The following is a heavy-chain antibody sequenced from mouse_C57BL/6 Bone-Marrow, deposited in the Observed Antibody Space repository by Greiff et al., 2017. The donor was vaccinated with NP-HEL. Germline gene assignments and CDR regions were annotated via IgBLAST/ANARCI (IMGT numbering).Heavy chain of an antibody. Sequence: VHVKQSGPELVKPGASVKISCKASGYSFTDYNMNWVKQSNGKSLEWIGVINPNYGTTSYNQKFKGKATLTVDQSSSTAYMQLNSLTSEDSAVYYCATIYYGYPYYAMDYWGQGTSVTVSS. CDR2: INPNYGTT. J-gene: IGHJ4*01. CDR1: GYSFTDYN. CDR3: ATIYYGYPYYAMDY. D-gene: IGHD2-2*01. V-gene: IGHV1-39*01.